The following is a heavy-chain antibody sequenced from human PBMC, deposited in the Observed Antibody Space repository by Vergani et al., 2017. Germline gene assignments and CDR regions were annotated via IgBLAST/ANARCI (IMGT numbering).Heavy chain of an antibody. CDR1: GGSISSSSYY. J-gene: IGHJ4*02. V-gene: IGHV4-39*01. CDR2: IYYSGST. CDR3: ARHFSGEQQQVDC. D-gene: IGHD6-13*01. Sequence: QLQLQESGPGLVKPSETLSLTCTVSGGSISSSSYYWGWIRQPPGKGLEWIGSIYYSGSTYYNPSLKSRVTISVDTSKNQFSLKLSSVTAADTAVYYCARHFSGEQQQVDCWGQGTLVTVSS.